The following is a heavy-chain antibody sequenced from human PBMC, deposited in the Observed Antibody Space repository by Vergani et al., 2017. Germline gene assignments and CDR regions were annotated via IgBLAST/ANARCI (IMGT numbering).Heavy chain of an antibody. V-gene: IGHV4-34*01. Sequence: QVQLQEGGAGLLKTSETLYLTFGVSCGSFSDYYWSWIRQAPGMGLEGIGEVNHGGSTNYNPSLKSRVSISVDTSKNQFSLQLTSVTAADSALYFCASIARAPTRRNPPPDYGGQGILVTVSS. D-gene: IGHD3-16*02. CDR1: CGSFSDYY. CDR2: VNHGGST. CDR3: ASIARAPTRRNPPPDY. J-gene: IGHJ4*02.